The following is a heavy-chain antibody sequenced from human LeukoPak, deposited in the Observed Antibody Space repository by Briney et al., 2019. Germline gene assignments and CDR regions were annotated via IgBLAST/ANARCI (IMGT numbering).Heavy chain of an antibody. CDR1: GYTFTSYG. Sequence: ASVKVSCKASGYTFTSYGISWVRQAPGQGLEWMGWTSAYNGNTNYAQKLQGRVTMTTDTSTSTAYMELRSLRSDDTAVYYCARDPNLYGSGSSTYNWFDPWGQGTLVTVSS. J-gene: IGHJ5*02. CDR2: TSAYNGNT. CDR3: ARDPNLYGSGSSTYNWFDP. D-gene: IGHD3-10*01. V-gene: IGHV1-18*01.